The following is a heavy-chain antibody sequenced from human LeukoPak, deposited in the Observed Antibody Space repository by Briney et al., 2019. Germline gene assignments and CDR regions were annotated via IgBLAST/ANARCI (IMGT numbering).Heavy chain of an antibody. CDR1: GFTFSSYA. J-gene: IGHJ6*02. CDR3: ARDNYGMDV. V-gene: IGHV3-30-3*01. Sequence: GGSLRLSCAASGFTFSSYAMHWVRQAPGKGLEWVAVISYDGSNKYYADSVKGRFTISRDNSKNTPYLQMNSLRAEDTAVYYCARDNYGMDVWGQGTTVTVSS. CDR2: ISYDGSNK.